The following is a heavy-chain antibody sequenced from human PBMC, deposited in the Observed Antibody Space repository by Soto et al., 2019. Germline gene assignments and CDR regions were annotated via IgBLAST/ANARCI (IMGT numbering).Heavy chain of an antibody. CDR3: ARRITMIVVVITPWYFDL. CDR2: INHSGST. V-gene: IGHV4-34*01. Sequence: QVQLQQWGAGLLKPSETLSLTCAVYGGSFSGYYWSWIRQTPGKGLEWIGEINHSGSTNYNPPLKSRVTISVDTSKNQFSLKLRSVTAADTAVYYCARRITMIVVVITPWYFDLWGRGTLVTVSS. D-gene: IGHD3-22*01. CDR1: GGSFSGYY. J-gene: IGHJ2*01.